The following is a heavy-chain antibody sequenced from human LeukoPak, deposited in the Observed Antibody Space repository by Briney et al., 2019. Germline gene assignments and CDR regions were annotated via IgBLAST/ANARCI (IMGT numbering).Heavy chain of an antibody. CDR2: IKQDGSEK. CDR3: AKDTPDGTGWYFDL. Sequence: GGSLRLSCAASGFTFSNYWMIWVRQAPGKGLEWVASIKQDGSEKQYVGSVRGRFTISRDNAKNSLYLQMNSLRAEDTALYYCAKDTPDGTGWYFDLWGRGTLVTVSS. D-gene: IGHD3/OR15-3a*01. V-gene: IGHV3-7*03. J-gene: IGHJ2*01. CDR1: GFTFSNYW.